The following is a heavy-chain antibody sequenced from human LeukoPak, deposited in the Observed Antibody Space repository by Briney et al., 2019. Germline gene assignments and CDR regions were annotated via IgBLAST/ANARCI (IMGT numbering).Heavy chain of an antibody. Sequence: ASVKVSCKASGYTLTDYCMHWVRQAPGQGLEWMGRINANSGGTNYAQKFQGRVTMTRDTSISTAYMELSRLRSDDAAVYYCARTYCFDSTGSRDAFDFWGQGTTVIVST. CDR1: GYTLTDYC. CDR2: INANSGGT. CDR3: ARTYCFDSTGSRDAFDF. J-gene: IGHJ3*01. D-gene: IGHD3-22*01. V-gene: IGHV1-2*06.